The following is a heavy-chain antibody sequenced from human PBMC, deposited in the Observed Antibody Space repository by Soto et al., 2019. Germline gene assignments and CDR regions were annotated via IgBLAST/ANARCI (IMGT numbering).Heavy chain of an antibody. CDR2: IYSGGST. CDR3: ARSYGDYYFDY. D-gene: IGHD4-17*01. J-gene: IGHJ4*02. V-gene: IGHV3-66*01. Sequence: GGSLRLSCAASGFTVSSNYMSWVRQAPGKGLEWVSVIYSGGSTYYADSVKGRFTISRDNSENTLYLQMNSLRAEDTAVYYCARSYGDYYFDYWGQGTLVTVSS. CDR1: GFTVSSNY.